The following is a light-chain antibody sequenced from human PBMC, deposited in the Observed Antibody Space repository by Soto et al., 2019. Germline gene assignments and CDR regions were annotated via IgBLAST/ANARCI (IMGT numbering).Light chain of an antibody. J-gene: IGKJ1*01. Sequence: EIVLTQSPGTLSLSPGERATLSCRASQSVSSSYLAWYQQKPGQAPRLLIYGASSRATGIPDRFSGSGSGTDFTLTISRLEPEDFAVYYCQQYPGFSQGTKVEIK. CDR2: GAS. V-gene: IGKV3-20*01. CDR3: QQYPG. CDR1: QSVSSSY.